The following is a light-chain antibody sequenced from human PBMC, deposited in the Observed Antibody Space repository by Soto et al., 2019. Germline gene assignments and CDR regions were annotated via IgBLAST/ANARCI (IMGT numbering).Light chain of an antibody. J-gene: IGLJ1*01. CDR1: SSDVGGYNL. Sequence: QSALTQPASVSGSPGQSITISCTGTSSDVGGYNLVSWYQQYPDKAPKLMIFDVNTRPSGVSNRFSGSKSGNTASLTNSGLQAEDEADHYCSSYKSSSTLPYVFGTGTKLTVL. CDR3: SSYKSSSTLPYV. V-gene: IGLV2-14*01. CDR2: DVN.